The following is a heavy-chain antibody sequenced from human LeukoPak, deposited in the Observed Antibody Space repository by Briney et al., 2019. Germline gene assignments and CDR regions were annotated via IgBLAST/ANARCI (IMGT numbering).Heavy chain of an antibody. V-gene: IGHV3-11*01. CDR2: ISGGGSAI. CDR1: GFTFSDYN. D-gene: IGHD4-17*01. CDR3: ATTGYYYYYMDV. J-gene: IGHJ6*03. Sequence: GGSLRLSCAASGFTFSDYNMSWVRQAPGKGPGWVSYISGGGSAIYYADSVRGRFTISRDNAKNSLYLQMNSLRAEDTAVYYCATTGYYYYYMDVWGKGTTVTVSS.